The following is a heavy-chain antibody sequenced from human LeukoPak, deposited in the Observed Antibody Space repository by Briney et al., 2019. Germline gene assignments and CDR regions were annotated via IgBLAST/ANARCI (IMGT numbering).Heavy chain of an antibody. Sequence: SETLSLTCTVSGGSISSYCWSWIRQPPGQGREWIGYIDYSGSTNYNPSLKSRITISVDTSKNQFSLKLSSVTAADTAVYYCARGSTIFGVVIWGQGTLVTVSS. CDR3: ARGSTIFGVVI. D-gene: IGHD3-3*01. CDR1: GGSISSYC. V-gene: IGHV4-59*01. CDR2: IDYSGST. J-gene: IGHJ4*02.